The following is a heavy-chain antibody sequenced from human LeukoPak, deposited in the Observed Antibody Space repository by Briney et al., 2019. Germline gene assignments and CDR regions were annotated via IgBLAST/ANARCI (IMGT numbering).Heavy chain of an antibody. J-gene: IGHJ6*03. D-gene: IGHD1-7*01. CDR2: MNPNSGNT. CDR1: GYTFTSYD. Sequence: ASVKVSCKASGYTFTSYDINWVRQATGQGLEWMGWMNPNSGNTGYAQKFQGRVTTTRNTSISTAYMELSSLRSEDTAVYYCARAPINWNCGSCYYYMDVWGKGTTVTVSS. CDR3: ARAPINWNCGSCYYYMDV. V-gene: IGHV1-8*01.